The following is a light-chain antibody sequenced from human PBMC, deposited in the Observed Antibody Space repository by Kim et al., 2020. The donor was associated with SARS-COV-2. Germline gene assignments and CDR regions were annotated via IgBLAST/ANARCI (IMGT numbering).Light chain of an antibody. CDR2: ASS. CDR1: QAITTY. J-gene: IGKJ2*01. Sequence: DIQTTQSPSSLSASLGDRVTITCRTSQAITTYLDWYQQKPGKAPKPLIYASSSLQSGVPSRFNGSGSGTDFTLTISSLQPEDFATYYCQQTSRIPYTFGQGTKLEI. V-gene: IGKV1-39*01. CDR3: QQTSRIPYT.